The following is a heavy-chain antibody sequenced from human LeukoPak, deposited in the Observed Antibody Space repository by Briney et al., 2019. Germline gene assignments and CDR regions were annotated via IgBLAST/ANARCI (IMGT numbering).Heavy chain of an antibody. J-gene: IGHJ3*02. D-gene: IGHD2-2*01. CDR1: GGTFSSYA. Sequence: SVKVSCKASGGTFSSYAISWVRQAPGQRLEWMGGIIPIFGTANYAQKLQGRVTITTDESTSTAYMELSSLRSEDTAVYYCASADVVVVPAAPIRNDAFDIWGQGTMVPVSS. CDR3: ASADVVVVPAAPIRNDAFDI. V-gene: IGHV1-69*05. CDR2: IIPIFGTA.